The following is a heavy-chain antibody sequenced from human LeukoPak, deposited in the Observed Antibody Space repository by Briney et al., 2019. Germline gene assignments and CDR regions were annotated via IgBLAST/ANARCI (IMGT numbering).Heavy chain of an antibody. V-gene: IGHV3-30*03. CDR2: ISYDGSNK. Sequence: GGSLRLSCAASGFAFSSYSMNWVRQAPGKGLEWVAVISYDGSNKYYADSVKGRFTISRDNSKNTLYLQMNSLRAEDTAVYYCARVRFGPMDVWGQGTTVTVSS. J-gene: IGHJ6*02. D-gene: IGHD3-3*01. CDR3: ARVRFGPMDV. CDR1: GFAFSSYS.